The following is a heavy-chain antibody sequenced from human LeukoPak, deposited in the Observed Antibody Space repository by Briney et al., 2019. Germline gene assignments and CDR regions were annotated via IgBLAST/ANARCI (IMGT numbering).Heavy chain of an antibody. CDR1: GGSFSGYY. CDR2: INHSGST. D-gene: IGHD6-13*01. CDR3: ARVHPGGSSTGTLFDY. J-gene: IGHJ4*02. Sequence: SETLSLTCAVYGGSFSGYYWSWIRQPPGKGLEWIGEINHSGSTNYNPSLKSRVTISVDTSKNHFSLKLSSVTAADTAVYYCARVHPGGSSTGTLFDYWGQGTLVTVSS. V-gene: IGHV4-34*01.